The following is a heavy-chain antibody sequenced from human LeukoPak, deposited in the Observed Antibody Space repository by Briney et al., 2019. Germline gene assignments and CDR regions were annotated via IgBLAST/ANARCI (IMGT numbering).Heavy chain of an antibody. V-gene: IGHV3-74*01. CDR3: GPRLSVVVPGAQYGMDV. CDR1: GFTFSSFW. Sequence: GGSLRLSCGASGFTFSSFWMHWVRQAPRKGLLWVSRINSDGRSTSYADSVKGRFTISRDNAKNMLYLQMNSLRAEDTAVYYCGPRLSVVVPGAQYGMDVWGQGTTVTVSS. CDR2: INSDGRST. J-gene: IGHJ6*02. D-gene: IGHD2-2*01.